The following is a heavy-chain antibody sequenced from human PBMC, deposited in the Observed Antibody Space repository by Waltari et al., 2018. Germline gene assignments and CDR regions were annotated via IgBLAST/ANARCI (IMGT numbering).Heavy chain of an antibody. J-gene: IGHJ5*02. CDR1: GSPFSSYA. CDR3: TRVTGGSWEGGFDP. CDR2: IIPVFGTA. D-gene: IGHD6-13*01. Sequence: QVQLVQSGAEVKTPGSSVMVSCKASGSPFSSYAINWVRQAPGQGLEWMGGIIPVFGTANYAQRFQGRVTITTEESTSTAYMELSSLKPEDTAVYYCTRVTGGSWEGGFDPWGQGTLVTVSS. V-gene: IGHV1-69*05.